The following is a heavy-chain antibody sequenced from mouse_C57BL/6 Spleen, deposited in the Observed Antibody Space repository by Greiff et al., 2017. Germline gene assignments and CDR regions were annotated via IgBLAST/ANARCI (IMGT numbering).Heavy chain of an antibody. CDR1: GYAFTNYL. V-gene: IGHV1-54*01. CDR3: ARGGYYSNYGGAMDY. J-gene: IGHJ4*01. Sequence: QVQLKQSGAGLVRPGTSVKVSCKASGYAFTNYLIEWVKQRPGQGLEWIGVINPGSGGTNYNEKFQGKATLTADKSSSTAYMQLSSLTSEDSAVYCCARGGYYSNYGGAMDYWGQGTSVTVSS. CDR2: INPGSGGT. D-gene: IGHD2-5*01.